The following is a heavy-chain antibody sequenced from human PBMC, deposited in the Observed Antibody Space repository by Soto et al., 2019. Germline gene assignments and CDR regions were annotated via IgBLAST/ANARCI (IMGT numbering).Heavy chain of an antibody. CDR3: ARNGPLTFGSRRSYPDY. CDR2: INHSGST. D-gene: IGHD3-16*01. CDR1: GGSFSGYY. Sequence: SETLSLTCAVYGGSFSGYYWSWIRQPPGKGLEWIGEINHSGSTNYNPSLKSRVTISVDTSKNQFSLKLSSVTAADTAVYYCARNGPLTFGSRRSYPDYWGQGTLVTVSS. V-gene: IGHV4-34*01. J-gene: IGHJ4*02.